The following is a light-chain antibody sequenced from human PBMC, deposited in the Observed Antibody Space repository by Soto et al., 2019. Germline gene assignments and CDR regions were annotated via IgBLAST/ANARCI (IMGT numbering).Light chain of an antibody. CDR1: SSDIGSYNR. CDR3: NSYTTSSTYV. Sequence: SALTQPASVSGSPGQSIAISCTGTSSDIGSYNRVSWYQQPPGTAPRLIIHDVSNRPSGVSTRFSGSKSGNTASLTISGLQAEDEAEYFCNSYTTSSTYVFGTGTKVTVL. CDR2: DVS. J-gene: IGLJ1*01. V-gene: IGLV2-14*01.